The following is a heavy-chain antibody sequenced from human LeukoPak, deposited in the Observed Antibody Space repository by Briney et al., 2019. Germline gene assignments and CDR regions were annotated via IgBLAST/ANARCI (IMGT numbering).Heavy chain of an antibody. D-gene: IGHD3-22*01. J-gene: IGHJ3*02. CDR2: IYSGGTT. V-gene: IGHV3-53*01. Sequence: TGGSLRLSCAASGFTVSSNYMSWVRQAPGKGLEWVSVIYSGGTTYYADSVRGRFTISRDNSKNTLYLQMNSLRAEDTAVYYCARVGRNYSGSSGYYGRAFDIWGQGTMVTVSS. CDR1: GFTVSSNY. CDR3: ARVGRNYSGSSGYYGRAFDI.